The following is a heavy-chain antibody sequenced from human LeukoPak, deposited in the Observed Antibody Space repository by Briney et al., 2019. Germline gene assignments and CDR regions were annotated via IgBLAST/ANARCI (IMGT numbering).Heavy chain of an antibody. CDR3: AKGYYGSGSYGWFDY. D-gene: IGHD3-10*01. CDR1: GFTFSSYA. V-gene: IGHV3-23*01. Sequence: GGSLRLSCAASGFTFSSYAMSWVRQAPGKGLEWVSAISGSGGSTYYADSVKGRFTISRDNSKNTLYLQMNSLRAEDTAVYYCAKGYYGSGSYGWFDYWGQGTLVTVSS. CDR2: ISGSGGST. J-gene: IGHJ4*02.